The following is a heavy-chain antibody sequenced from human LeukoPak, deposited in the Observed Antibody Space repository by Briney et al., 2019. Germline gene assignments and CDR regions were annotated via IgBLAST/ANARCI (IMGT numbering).Heavy chain of an antibody. D-gene: IGHD6-19*01. CDR2: IYTSGST. Sequence: PGGSLRLSCAASGFTFSSYAMSWIRQPPGKGLEWIGYIYTSGSTNYNPSLKSRVTISVDTSKNQFSLKLSSVTAADTAVYYCARLEQWLSFDPWGQGTLVTVSS. J-gene: IGHJ5*02. CDR3: ARLEQWLSFDP. CDR1: GFTFSSYA. V-gene: IGHV4-4*09.